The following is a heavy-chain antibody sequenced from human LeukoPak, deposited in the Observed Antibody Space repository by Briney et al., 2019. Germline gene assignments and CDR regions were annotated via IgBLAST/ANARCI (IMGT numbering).Heavy chain of an antibody. J-gene: IGHJ6*02. V-gene: IGHV1-3*01. CDR2: INAGNGNT. Sequence: GASVTVSCTASGYTFTSYAMHWVRQAPGQRLEWMGWINAGNGNTKYSQKFQGRVTITRDTSASTAYMGLSSLRSEDTAVYYCARGEAAAVRGYYYYGMDVWGQGTTVTVSS. D-gene: IGHD6-13*01. CDR1: GYTFTSYA. CDR3: ARGEAAAVRGYYYYGMDV.